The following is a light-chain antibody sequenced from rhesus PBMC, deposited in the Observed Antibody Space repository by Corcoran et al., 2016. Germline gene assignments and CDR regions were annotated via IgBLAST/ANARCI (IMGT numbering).Light chain of an antibody. J-gene: IGLJ1*01. CDR2: EVS. V-gene: IGLV2-32*02. CDR3: SSYAGSNNYI. Sequence: QAALTQPRSVSGSPGQSVPSSCPGTSCDIGRYNYVSWYQQHPGTAPKLMIYEVSKRPSGVSVRFSGSKSGNTSSLTISGLQAEDAADYYCSSYAGSNNYIFGAGTRLTVL. CDR1: SCDIGRYNY.